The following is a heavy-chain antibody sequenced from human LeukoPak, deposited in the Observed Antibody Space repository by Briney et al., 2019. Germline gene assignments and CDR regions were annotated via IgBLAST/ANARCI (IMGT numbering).Heavy chain of an antibody. CDR1: GFTFSDYA. D-gene: IGHD3-10*01. V-gene: IGHV3-9*01. CDR3: AKTLYYYGSGSSHFDY. Sequence: GKSLRLSCEVSGFTFSDYAMHWVRQAPGKGLEWVSGISWNSGSIGYADSVKGRFTISRDNAKNSLYLQMNSLRAEDTALYYCAKTLYYYGSGSSHFDYWGQGTLVTVSS. CDR2: ISWNSGSI. J-gene: IGHJ4*02.